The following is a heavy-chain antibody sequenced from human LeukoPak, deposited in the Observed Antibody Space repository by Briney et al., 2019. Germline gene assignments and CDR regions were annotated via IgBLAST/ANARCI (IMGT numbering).Heavy chain of an antibody. Sequence: PSETLSLTCAVSGGPFSGYYWSWIRQPPGKGLEWIGEINHSGSTNYNPSLKSRVPISVDTAKNQFSLKLSSVTAADTAVYYCARGPRRITMVRGVMDFDYWGQGTLVTVSS. CDR1: GGPFSGYY. J-gene: IGHJ4*02. D-gene: IGHD3-10*01. V-gene: IGHV4-34*01. CDR3: ARGPRRITMVRGVMDFDY. CDR2: INHSGST.